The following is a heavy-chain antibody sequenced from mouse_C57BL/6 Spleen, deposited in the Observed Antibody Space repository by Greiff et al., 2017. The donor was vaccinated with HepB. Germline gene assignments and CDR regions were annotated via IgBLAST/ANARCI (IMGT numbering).Heavy chain of an antibody. CDR2: IDPETGGT. J-gene: IGHJ4*01. CDR3: TRSRYYGSEAMDY. V-gene: IGHV1-15*01. D-gene: IGHD1-1*01. Sequence: VQLQQSGAELVRPGASVTLSCKASGYTFTDYEMHWVKQTPVHGLEWIGAIDPETGGTAYNQKFKGKAILTADKSSSTAYMELRSLTSEDSAVYYCTRSRYYGSEAMDYWGQGTSVTVSS. CDR1: GYTFTDYE.